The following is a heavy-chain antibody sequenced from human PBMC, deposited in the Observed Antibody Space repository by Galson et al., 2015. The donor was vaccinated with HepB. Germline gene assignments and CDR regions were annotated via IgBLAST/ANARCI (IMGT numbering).Heavy chain of an antibody. V-gene: IGHV4-39*01. CDR3: ARHRPRRGGSYLEDAFDI. J-gene: IGHJ3*02. D-gene: IGHD1-26*01. Sequence: ETLSLTCTVSGGSISSSSYYWGWIRQPPGKGLEWIGSIYYSGSTYYNPSLKSRVTISVDTSKNQFSLKLSSVTAADTAVYYCARHRPRRGGSYLEDAFDIWGQGTMVTVSS. CDR2: IYYSGST. CDR1: GGSISSSSYY.